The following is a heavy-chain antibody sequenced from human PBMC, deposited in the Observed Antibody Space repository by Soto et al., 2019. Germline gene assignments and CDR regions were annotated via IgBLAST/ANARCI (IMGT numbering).Heavy chain of an antibody. D-gene: IGHD3-22*01. CDR3: ARGTASITMIVVVINLDY. CDR1: GFTFSSYA. CDR2: ISYDGSNK. Sequence: ESGGGVVQPGRSLRLSCAASGFTFSSYAMHWVHQAPGKGLEWVAVISYDGSNKYYADSVKGRFTISRDNSKNTLYLQMNSLRAEDTAVYYCARGTASITMIVVVINLDYWGQGTLVTVSS. V-gene: IGHV3-30-3*01. J-gene: IGHJ4*02.